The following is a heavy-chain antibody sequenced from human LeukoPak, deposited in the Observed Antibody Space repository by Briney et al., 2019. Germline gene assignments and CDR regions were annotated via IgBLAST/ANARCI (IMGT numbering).Heavy chain of an antibody. CDR1: GGPFSGYY. V-gene: IGHV4-34*01. Sequence: PSETLSLTCAVYGGPFSGYYWSWIRQPPRKGLDWIGEINHSGSTNYLSSLKSRVTISVDTSKNQFSLKLSSVTAADTAVYYCARGTYYYDSSGYQAFDIWGQGTMVTVSS. CDR2: INHSGST. J-gene: IGHJ3*02. D-gene: IGHD3-22*01. CDR3: ARGTYYYDSSGYQAFDI.